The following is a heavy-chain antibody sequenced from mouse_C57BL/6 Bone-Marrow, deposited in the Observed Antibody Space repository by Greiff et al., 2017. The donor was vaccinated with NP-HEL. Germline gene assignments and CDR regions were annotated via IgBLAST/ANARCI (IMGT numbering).Heavy chain of an antibody. V-gene: IGHV1-69*01. CDR1: GYTFTSYW. J-gene: IGHJ3*01. CDR2: IDPSDSYT. D-gene: IGHD1-1*01. Sequence: QVQLQQPGAELVMPGASVKLSCKASGYTFTSYWMHWVKQRPGQGLEWIGEIDPSDSYTNYNQKFKGKSTLTVDKSSSTAYMQLSSLTSEDSAVYYCARGRGLYYGSSYGAYWGQGTLVTVSA. CDR3: ARGRGLYYGSSYGAY.